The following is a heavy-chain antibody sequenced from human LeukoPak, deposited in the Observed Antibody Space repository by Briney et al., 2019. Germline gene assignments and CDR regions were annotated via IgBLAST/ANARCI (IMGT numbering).Heavy chain of an antibody. CDR1: GFSFSDYT. CDR3: VRDRDWAFDY. D-gene: IGHD3/OR15-3a*01. J-gene: IGHJ4*02. CDR2: LGRGTNNM. Sequence: GGSLRLSCAASGFSFSDYTMNWVRQAPGKGLEWISYLGRGTNNMYYADSMKGRFTISRDNAKNSLYLQMSSLRAEDTAVYYCVRDRDWAFDYWGQGTLVTVSS. V-gene: IGHV3-48*01.